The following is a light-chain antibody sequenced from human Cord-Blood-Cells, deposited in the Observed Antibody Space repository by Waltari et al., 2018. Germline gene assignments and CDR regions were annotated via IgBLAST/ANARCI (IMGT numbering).Light chain of an antibody. CDR3: QQYYSFPWT. Sequence: VIWMTQSPSLLSASTGDRVTISCRTSQGISRYLAWYQQKPGKAPELLIYAASTLQSGVPSRFSGSGSGTDFTLTISCLQSEDFATYYCQQYYSFPWTFGQGTKVEIK. J-gene: IGKJ1*01. CDR1: QGISRY. CDR2: AAS. V-gene: IGKV1D-8*01.